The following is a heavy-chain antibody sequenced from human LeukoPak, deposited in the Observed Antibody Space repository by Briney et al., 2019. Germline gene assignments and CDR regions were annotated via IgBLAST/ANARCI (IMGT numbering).Heavy chain of an antibody. V-gene: IGHV3-23*01. D-gene: IGHD3-9*01. Sequence: GGSLRLSCAASGFTFSSYAMSWVRQAPGKGLEWVSAISGSGGSTYYADSVKGRFTISRDNSKNTLYLQMNSLRAEDTAVYYCAREGGDILTGYYKDFDYWGQGTLVTVSS. J-gene: IGHJ4*02. CDR2: ISGSGGST. CDR3: AREGGDILTGYYKDFDY. CDR1: GFTFSSYA.